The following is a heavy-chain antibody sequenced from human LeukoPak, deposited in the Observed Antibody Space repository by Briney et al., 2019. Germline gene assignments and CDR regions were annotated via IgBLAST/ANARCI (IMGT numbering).Heavy chain of an antibody. CDR2: INPNSGGT. J-gene: IGHJ6*02. D-gene: IGHD3-22*01. Sequence: ASVKVSCKASEYTFTGYYMHWVRQAPGQGLEWMGWINPNSGGTNYAQKFQGRVTMTRDTSISTAYMELSRLRSDDTAVYYCARVFDSSGYSKTPYYGMDVWGQGTTVTVSS. CDR3: ARVFDSSGYSKTPYYGMDV. V-gene: IGHV1-2*02. CDR1: EYTFTGYY.